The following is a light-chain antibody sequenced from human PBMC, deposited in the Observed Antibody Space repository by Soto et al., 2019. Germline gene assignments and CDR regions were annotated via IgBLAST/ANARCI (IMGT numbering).Light chain of an antibody. J-gene: IGLJ1*01. CDR3: QSYDSSLSTYV. CDR1: SSNIGAGYD. CDR2: GNS. V-gene: IGLV1-40*01. Sequence: QSALTQPPSVSGAPGQRVTISCTGSSSNIGAGYDVHWYQQLPGTAPKLLIYGNSNRPSGVPDRFSGSKSGTSASLAITGLQAEDEAYYYCQSYDSSLSTYVFGTGTKLTVL.